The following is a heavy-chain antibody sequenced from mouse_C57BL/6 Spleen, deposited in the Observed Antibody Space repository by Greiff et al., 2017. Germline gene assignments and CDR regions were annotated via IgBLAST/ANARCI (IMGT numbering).Heavy chain of an antibody. CDR2: IYPSDSET. CDR1: GYTFTSYW. J-gene: IGHJ3*01. V-gene: IGHV1-61*01. CDR3: AREREACFAY. Sequence: QVQLQQPGAELVRPGSSVKLSCKASGYTFTSYWMDWVKQRPGQGLEWIGNIYPSDSETHYNQKFKDKATLTVDKSSSTAYMQLSSLTSEDSAVYYCAREREACFAYWGQGTLVTVSA.